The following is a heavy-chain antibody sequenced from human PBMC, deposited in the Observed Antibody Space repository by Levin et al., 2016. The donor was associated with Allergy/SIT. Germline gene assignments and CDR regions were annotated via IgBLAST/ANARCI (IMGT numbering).Heavy chain of an antibody. J-gene: IGHJ5*02. CDR3: ARHGVVVVAATDDWFDP. D-gene: IGHD2-15*01. Sequence: VRQMPGKGLEWMGRIDPSDSYTNYSPSFQGHVTISADKSISTAYLQWSSLKASDTAMYYCARHGVVVVAATDDWFDPWGQGTLVTVSS. CDR2: IDPSDSYT. V-gene: IGHV5-10-1*01.